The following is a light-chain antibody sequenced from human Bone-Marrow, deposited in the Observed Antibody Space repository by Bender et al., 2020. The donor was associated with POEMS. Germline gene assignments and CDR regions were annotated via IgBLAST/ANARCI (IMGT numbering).Light chain of an antibody. V-gene: IGLV1-40*01. J-gene: IGLJ2*01. Sequence: QSVLTQPPSVSGAPGQRVTISCAGGSSNIGSGHDVHWYQYVSGKAPKLMIYDVRQRPSGVSNRFSGSKSGNTASLTISGLQAEDEADYYCCSYAGSRNFAVFGGGTKLTVL. CDR3: CSYAGSRNFAV. CDR1: SSNIGSGHD. CDR2: DVR.